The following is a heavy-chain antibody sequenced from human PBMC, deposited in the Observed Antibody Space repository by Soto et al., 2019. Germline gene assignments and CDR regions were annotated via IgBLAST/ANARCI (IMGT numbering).Heavy chain of an antibody. V-gene: IGHV6-1*01. J-gene: IGHJ6*03. CDR3: AGTTSHQWYYMDV. Sequence: QVQLQASGPGLVKPSQTLSLTCAISGDSVSSNSAAWNWIRLSPSRGLEWLVRTYYRSRWYNDYAVSVRTRITVNPDTSKNQFSLQLTSVTPEDTAVYYCAGTTSHQWYYMDVWGKGTTVTVSS. D-gene: IGHD1-7*01. CDR2: TYYRSRWYN. CDR1: GDSVSSNSAA.